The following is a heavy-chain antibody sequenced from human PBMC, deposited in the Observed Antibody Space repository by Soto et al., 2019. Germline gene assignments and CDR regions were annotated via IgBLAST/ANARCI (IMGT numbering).Heavy chain of an antibody. J-gene: IGHJ6*02. V-gene: IGHV2-70*01. Sequence: VSGPTLVNPTQTLTLTCTFSGFSLSTSGMCVSWIRQPPGKALEWLALIDWDDDKYYSTSLKTRLTISKDTSKNQVVLTMTNMDPMDTATYYCARTRYYDFWSGYWGDYYYGMDVWGQGTTVTVSS. CDR3: ARTRYYDFWSGYWGDYYYGMDV. CDR1: GFSLSTSGMC. D-gene: IGHD3-3*01. CDR2: IDWDDDK.